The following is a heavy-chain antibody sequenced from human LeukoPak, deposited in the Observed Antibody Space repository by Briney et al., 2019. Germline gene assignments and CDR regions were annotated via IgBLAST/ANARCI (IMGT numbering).Heavy chain of an antibody. V-gene: IGHV3-21*01. CDR2: ISSSGSYI. J-gene: IGHJ4*02. CDR1: GFTFSSYS. CDR3: AREGPINNGDLDY. Sequence: GGSLRLSCAASGFTFSSYSMNWVRQAPGKGLEWVSSISSSGSYIFHADSVKGRFTISRDNAKNSLYLQMSSLRAEDTAVYYCAREGPINNGDLDYWGQGTLVTVSS. D-gene: IGHD1/OR15-1a*01.